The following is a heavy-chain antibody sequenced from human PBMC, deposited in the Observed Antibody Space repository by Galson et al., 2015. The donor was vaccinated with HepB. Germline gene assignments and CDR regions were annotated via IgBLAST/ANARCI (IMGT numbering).Heavy chain of an antibody. Sequence: SVKVSCKASGYTFTNYAINWVRQAPGQGLEWMGWINTKTGNPTYAQGFTGRFVFSLDTSVRTTYLQISSLKAEDTAVYYCAKDKRTSYYDSSDYLLPSNWFDPWGQGTLVTVSS. CDR2: INTKTGNP. CDR3: AKDKRTSYYDSSDYLLPSNWFDP. J-gene: IGHJ5*02. D-gene: IGHD3-22*01. CDR1: GYTFTNYA. V-gene: IGHV7-4-1*02.